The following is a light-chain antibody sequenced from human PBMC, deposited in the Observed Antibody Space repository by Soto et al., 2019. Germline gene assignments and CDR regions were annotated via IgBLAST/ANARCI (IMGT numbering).Light chain of an antibody. Sequence: DIQMTQSPSSLSASVGDRVTITCRASQIISTYLNWHQQKQGKAPKILIYAASSLQSGVPSRFSGRGSLSAFTLTLSSRQPEDVGTYDCQQSHSAPYTFGQGAKLELK. J-gene: IGKJ2*01. CDR3: QQSHSAPYT. CDR1: QIISTY. CDR2: AAS. V-gene: IGKV1-39*01.